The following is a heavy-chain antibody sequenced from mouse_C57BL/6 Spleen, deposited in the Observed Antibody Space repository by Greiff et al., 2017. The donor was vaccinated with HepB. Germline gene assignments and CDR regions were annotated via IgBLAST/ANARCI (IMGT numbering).Heavy chain of an antibody. CDR1: GFNIKDYY. CDR3: ARWITTVVATDWYFDV. CDR2: IDPEDGET. Sequence: VQLKESGAELVKPGASVKLSCTASGFNIKDYYMHWVKQRTEQGLEWIGRIDPEDGETKYAPKFQGKATITADTSSNSAYLQLSSLTSEDTAVYYCARWITTVVATDWYFDVWGTGTTVTVSS. J-gene: IGHJ1*03. D-gene: IGHD1-1*01. V-gene: IGHV14-2*01.